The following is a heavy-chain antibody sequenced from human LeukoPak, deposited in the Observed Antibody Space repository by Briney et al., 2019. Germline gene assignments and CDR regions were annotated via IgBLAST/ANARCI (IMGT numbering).Heavy chain of an antibody. CDR2: IYYSGST. V-gene: IGHV4-39*01. Sequence: PSETLSLTCTVSGGSISSSSYYWGWIRQPPGKGLEWIGSIYYSGSTYYNPSLKSRVTISVDTSKNQFSLKLSSVTAADTAVYYCARLTIDAMDVDYWGQGTLVTVSS. J-gene: IGHJ4*02. CDR1: GGSISSSSYY. CDR3: ARLTIDAMDVDY. D-gene: IGHD5-18*01.